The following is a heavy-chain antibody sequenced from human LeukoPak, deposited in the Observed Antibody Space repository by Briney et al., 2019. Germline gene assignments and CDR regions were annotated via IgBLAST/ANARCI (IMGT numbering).Heavy chain of an antibody. V-gene: IGHV4-34*01. CDR1: GNSISSYY. CDR2: INHSGST. Sequence: SETLSLTCTVSGNSISSYYWSWIRQPPGKGLEWIGEINHSGSTNYNPSLKSRVTISVDTSKNQFSLKLSSVTAADTAVYYCAREPIFGVVIYYGLDVWGQGSTVTVSS. CDR3: AREPIFGVVIYYGLDV. D-gene: IGHD3-3*01. J-gene: IGHJ6*02.